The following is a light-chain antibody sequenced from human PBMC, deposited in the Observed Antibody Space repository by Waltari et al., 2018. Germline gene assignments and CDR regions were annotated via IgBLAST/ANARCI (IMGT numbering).Light chain of an antibody. CDR1: ALANHY. CDR3: QSTASSGAAV. J-gene: IGLJ3*02. Sequence: SSDLTQPPSVSVSPGPTARILCSGNALANHYGYWYQQKPGQAPILVIYKDSERPSGIPERVSGSSSGSTVTLTISGVQAEDEADYYCQSTASSGAAVFGGGTKLTVL. CDR2: KDS. V-gene: IGLV3-25*03.